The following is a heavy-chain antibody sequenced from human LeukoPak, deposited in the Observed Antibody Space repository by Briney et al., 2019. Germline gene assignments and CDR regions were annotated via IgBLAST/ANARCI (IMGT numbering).Heavy chain of an antibody. V-gene: IGHV3-23*01. CDR2: IRGSGGST. D-gene: IGHD3-22*01. CDR3: AKKGRYYDSSRYYSLDY. CDR1: GFTFSSYA. Sequence: GGSLRLSCAASGFTFSSYAMSWVRQAPGKGVEWVSAIRGSGGSTYYADSVKGRFTISRDNSKNTLYLQMNSLRAEDTAVYYCAKKGRYYDSSRYYSLDYWGQGTLVTVSS. J-gene: IGHJ4*02.